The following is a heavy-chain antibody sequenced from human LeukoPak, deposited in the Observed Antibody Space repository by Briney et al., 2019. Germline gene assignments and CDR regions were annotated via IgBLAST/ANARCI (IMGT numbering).Heavy chain of an antibody. V-gene: IGHV3-7*01. D-gene: IGHD2/OR15-2a*01. CDR2: IRQDGSEK. CDR1: GFIIGSYW. CDR3: ARAGYYGDDAFDL. J-gene: IGHJ3*01. Sequence: GSLRLSCVASGFIIGSYWMSWVRQAPGKGLEWVANIRQDGSEKYYVDSAKGRLTISRDNAKNSLYLQMNNLTAADTAIYYCARAGYYGDDAFDLWGQGTGVTVSS.